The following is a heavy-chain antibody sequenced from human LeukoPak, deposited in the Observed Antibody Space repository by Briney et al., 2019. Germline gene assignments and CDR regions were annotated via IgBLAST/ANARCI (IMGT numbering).Heavy chain of an antibody. J-gene: IGHJ4*02. Sequence: GGSLRLSCAASGFTFSSYSMNWVRQAPGKGLEWVSAISTDSSYICYADSVKGRFTISRDNAENSLYLQMNSLRAEDTAVYYCARFSIAAARSFLDYWGQGTLVTVSS. CDR1: GFTFSSYS. V-gene: IGHV3-21*01. D-gene: IGHD6-13*01. CDR3: ARFSIAAARSFLDY. CDR2: ISTDSSYI.